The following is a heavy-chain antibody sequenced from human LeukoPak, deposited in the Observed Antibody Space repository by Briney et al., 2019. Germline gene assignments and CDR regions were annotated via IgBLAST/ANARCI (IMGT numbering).Heavy chain of an antibody. CDR2: INWNGGST. CDR1: GFTYDDYG. V-gene: IGHV3-20*04. D-gene: IGHD3-22*01. Sequence: GGSLRLSCAASGFTYDDYGMSWVRQAPGKGLEWVSGINWNGGSTGYADSVKGRFTISRDNAKNSLYLQMNSLRAEDTALYYCARVEGGRITMIVVVDHYFDYWGQGTLVTVSS. CDR3: ARVEGGRITMIVVVDHYFDY. J-gene: IGHJ4*02.